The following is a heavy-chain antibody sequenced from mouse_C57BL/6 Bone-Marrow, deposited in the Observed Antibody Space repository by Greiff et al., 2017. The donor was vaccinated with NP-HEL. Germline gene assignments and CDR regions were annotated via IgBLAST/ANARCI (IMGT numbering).Heavy chain of an antibody. CDR2: ISSGGSYT. CDR3: ARRSSPWFAY. Sequence: VQLQQSGGDLVKPGGSLKLSCAASGFTFSSYGMSWVRQTPDKRLEWVATISSGGSYTYYPDSVKGRFTISRDNAKNTLYLQMSSLKSEDTAIYYCARRSSPWFAYWGQGTLVTVSA. V-gene: IGHV5-6*01. CDR1: GFTFSSYG. J-gene: IGHJ3*01.